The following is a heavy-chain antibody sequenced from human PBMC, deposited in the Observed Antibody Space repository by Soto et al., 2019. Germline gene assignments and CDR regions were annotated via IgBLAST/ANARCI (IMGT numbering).Heavy chain of an antibody. Sequence: QVQLVQSGAEVKKPGSSVKVSCKASGGTFSSYTISWVRQAPGQGLEWMGRIIPILGIANYAQKFQGRVTITADKSTSTAYRELSSLRSEDTAVYYCARDILTGYGGPDAFDIWGQGTMVTVSS. J-gene: IGHJ3*02. CDR3: ARDILTGYGGPDAFDI. CDR2: IIPILGIA. D-gene: IGHD3-9*01. CDR1: GGTFSSYT. V-gene: IGHV1-69*08.